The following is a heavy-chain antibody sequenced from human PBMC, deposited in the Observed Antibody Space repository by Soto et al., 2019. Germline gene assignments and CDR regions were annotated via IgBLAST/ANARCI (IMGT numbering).Heavy chain of an antibody. CDR3: ARLNWNDYYYYGMDV. CDR2: IKQDGSEK. V-gene: IGHV3-7*01. Sequence: GGSLRLSCAASGFTFSSYWMSWVRQAPGKGLEWVANIKQDGSEKYYVDSVKGRFTISRDNAKNSLYLQMNSLRAKDTAVYYCARLNWNDYYYYGMDVWGQGTTVTVSS. D-gene: IGHD1-1*01. J-gene: IGHJ6*02. CDR1: GFTFSSYW.